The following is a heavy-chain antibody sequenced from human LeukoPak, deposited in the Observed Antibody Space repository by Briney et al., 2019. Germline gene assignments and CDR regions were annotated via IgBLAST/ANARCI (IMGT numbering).Heavy chain of an antibody. D-gene: IGHD3-16*02. Sequence: GTSLRLSCVVSELNFKTHAMHWVRQAPGKGLEWVAGLSFDASGRNYADSVKGRFTISRDNSKNTLYLQMHSLSLEDTAVYFCARDLQEISSFYFDYWGQGSLVTVSS. V-gene: IGHV3-30*04. CDR2: LSFDASGR. J-gene: IGHJ4*02. CDR3: ARDLQEISSFYFDY. CDR1: ELNFKTHA.